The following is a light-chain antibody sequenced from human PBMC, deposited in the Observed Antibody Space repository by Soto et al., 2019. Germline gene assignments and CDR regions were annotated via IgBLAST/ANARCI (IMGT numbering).Light chain of an antibody. CDR3: QQYSNYPYN. CDR1: QSVSNSY. CDR2: GAS. V-gene: IGKV3-20*01. J-gene: IGKJ2*01. Sequence: EIVLTQSPGTLSLSPGERAILSCRASQSVSNSYLAWYQQKPGQAPRLLIYGASSRATGIPDKFSGSGSGADFPLTISGLEPEDFAVFYCQQYSNYPYNFGQGTKLEIK.